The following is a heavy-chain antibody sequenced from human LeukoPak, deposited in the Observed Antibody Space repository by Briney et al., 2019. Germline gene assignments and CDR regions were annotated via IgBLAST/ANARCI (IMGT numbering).Heavy chain of an antibody. CDR1: GYSINNGYQ. V-gene: IGHV4-38-2*01. J-gene: IGHJ4*02. Sequence: PLETLSLTCAVSGYSINNGYQWAWIRQSPGRGLEWIGSIYHNGGAHYNPSLRSRVVISVDTSNNQFSLKLSSVTAADTAVYYCASRRSSSSWYSGGFDYWGQGTLVTVSS. CDR2: IYHNGGA. CDR3: ASRRSSSSWYSGGFDY. D-gene: IGHD6-13*01.